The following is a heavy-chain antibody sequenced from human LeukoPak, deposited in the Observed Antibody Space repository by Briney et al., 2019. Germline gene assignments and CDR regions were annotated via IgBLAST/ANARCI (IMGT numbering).Heavy chain of an antibody. J-gene: IGHJ4*02. CDR3: ARGYYDSSGYYYFDY. CDR1: GGSISSGGSY. D-gene: IGHD3-22*01. V-gene: IGHV4-31*03. Sequence: SQTLSLTCTVSGGSISSGGSYWSWIRQHPGKGLEWIGYIYYSGSTYYNPSLKSRVTISVDTSKNQFSLKLSSVTAADTAVYYCARGYYDSSGYYYFDYWGQGTLVTVSS. CDR2: IYYSGST.